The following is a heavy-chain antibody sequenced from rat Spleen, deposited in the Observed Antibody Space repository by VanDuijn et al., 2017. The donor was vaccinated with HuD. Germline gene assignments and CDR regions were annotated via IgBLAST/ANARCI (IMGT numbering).Heavy chain of an antibody. V-gene: IGHV5-29*01. Sequence: EVQLVESGGGLVQPGRSLKLSCAASGFNFNDYWMGWVRQAPGKGLEWVATISYGDSSGHSSTYYRDSVKGRFTISRDNAKSTLSLQMDSLRSEDTATYYCARRHYGYTDYFDYWGQGVMVTVSS. CDR2: ISYGDSSGHSST. J-gene: IGHJ2*01. CDR3: ARRHYGYTDYFDY. CDR1: GFNFNDYW. D-gene: IGHD1-6*01.